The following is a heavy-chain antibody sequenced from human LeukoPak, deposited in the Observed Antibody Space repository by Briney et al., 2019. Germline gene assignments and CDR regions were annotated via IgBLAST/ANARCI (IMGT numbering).Heavy chain of an antibody. CDR1: GYTFTTYG. D-gene: IGHD3-22*01. Sequence: ASVKVSCKASGYTFTTYGITWVRQAPGQGLEWMGWISAYKGNTNYAQKLQGRVTMTTDTSTSTAYMELRSLRCDDTAVYYCARDRHGNYYDSSGYYFDYWGQGTLVTVSS. CDR2: ISAYKGNT. V-gene: IGHV1-18*01. CDR3: ARDRHGNYYDSSGYYFDY. J-gene: IGHJ4*02.